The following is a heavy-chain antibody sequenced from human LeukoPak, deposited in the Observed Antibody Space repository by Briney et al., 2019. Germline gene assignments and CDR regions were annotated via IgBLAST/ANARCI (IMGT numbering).Heavy chain of an antibody. CDR1: GFTFSSYA. V-gene: IGHV3-30-3*01. CDR3: ALGQWLPHLFDY. CDR2: ISYDGSNK. Sequence: PGGSLRLSCAASGFTFSSYAMHWVRQAPGKGLEWVAVISYDGSNKYYADSVKGRFTISRDNAKNSLYLQMNSLRAEDTAVYYCALGQWLPHLFDYWGQGTLVTVSS. D-gene: IGHD6-19*01. J-gene: IGHJ4*02.